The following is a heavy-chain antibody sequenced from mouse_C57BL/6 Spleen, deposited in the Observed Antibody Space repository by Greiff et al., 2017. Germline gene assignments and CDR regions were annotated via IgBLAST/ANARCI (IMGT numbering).Heavy chain of an antibody. J-gene: IGHJ2*01. CDR3: ARTEVFDY. V-gene: IGHV5-6*01. Sequence: VQLKESGGDLVKPGGSLKLSCAASGFTFSSYGMSWVRQTPDKRLEWVATISSGGSYTYYPDSVKGRFTISRDNAKNTLYLQMSSLKSEDTAMYYCARTEVFDYWGQGTTLTVSS. CDR1: GFTFSSYG. CDR2: ISSGGSYT.